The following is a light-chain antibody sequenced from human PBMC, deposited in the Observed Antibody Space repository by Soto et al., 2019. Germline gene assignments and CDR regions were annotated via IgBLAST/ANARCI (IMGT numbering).Light chain of an antibody. CDR3: QQYNNWPLT. CDR2: GAS. V-gene: IGKV3-15*01. Sequence: EIVMTQFPATPSVSPGERATLSCRASQSVSSNLAWYQQKPGQAPRLLIYGASTRATGIPARFSGSGSGTEFTLTISSLQSEDFAVYYCQQYNNWPLTFGGGTKV. J-gene: IGKJ4*01. CDR1: QSVSSN.